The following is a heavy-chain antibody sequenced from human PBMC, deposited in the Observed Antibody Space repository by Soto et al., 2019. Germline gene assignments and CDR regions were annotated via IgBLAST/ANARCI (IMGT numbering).Heavy chain of an antibody. CDR2: ISAYNGNT. V-gene: IGHV1-18*01. CDR1: GYTFTSYG. Sequence: QVQLVQSGAEVKKPGASVKVSCNASGYTFTSYGISWVRQAPGQGLEWTGWISAYNGNTNYAQKLQGRVTMTTGTSTSTAYMEQRSLRSDDTAVYYCARVSPGYSYGFGMDVWGQGSTVTVSS. CDR3: ARVSPGYSYGFGMDV. D-gene: IGHD5-18*01. J-gene: IGHJ6*02.